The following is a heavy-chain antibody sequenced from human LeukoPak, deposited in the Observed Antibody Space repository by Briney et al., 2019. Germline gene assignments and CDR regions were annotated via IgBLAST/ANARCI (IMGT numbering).Heavy chain of an antibody. V-gene: IGHV1-69*13. D-gene: IGHD2-15*01. CDR3: ARDDCSGGSCYSLYYYYMDV. Sequence: ASGKVSCKASGGTFSSYAISWVRQAPGQGLEWMGGIIPIFGTANYAQKFQGRVTITAAESTSTAYMELSSLRSEDTAVYYCARDDCSGGSCYSLYYYYMDVWGKGTTVTVSS. CDR1: GGTFSSYA. J-gene: IGHJ6*03. CDR2: IIPIFGTA.